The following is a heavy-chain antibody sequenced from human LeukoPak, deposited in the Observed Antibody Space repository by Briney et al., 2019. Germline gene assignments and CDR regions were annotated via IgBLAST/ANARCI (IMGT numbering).Heavy chain of an antibody. CDR2: ISGSGGNT. V-gene: IGHV3-23*01. D-gene: IGHD3-3*01. J-gene: IGHJ4*02. CDR3: AKVRGITIFGVPFDY. CDR1: GFTFSNYA. Sequence: GGSLRLSCAASGFTFSNYAMSWVRQAPGKGLEWVSVISGSGGNTYDADSAKGRFTISRDNSKNTVYLQMNSLRAEDTAVYYCAKVRGITIFGVPFDYWGQGTLVTVSS.